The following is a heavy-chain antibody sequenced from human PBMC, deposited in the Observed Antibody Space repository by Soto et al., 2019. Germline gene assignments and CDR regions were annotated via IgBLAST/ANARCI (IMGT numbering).Heavy chain of an antibody. Sequence: ASVKVACKASGYSFTTYSMHWVRQAPGQRLEWMGWINVGNGDTKNSQKFQGRVTITRDTSASTAYMELYSLRSEDTAVYYCARDYYDSGSSTHFDYWVQGTLVTVSS. CDR2: INVGNGDT. CDR1: GYSFTTYS. J-gene: IGHJ4*02. D-gene: IGHD3-10*01. V-gene: IGHV1-3*01. CDR3: ARDYYDSGSSTHFDY.